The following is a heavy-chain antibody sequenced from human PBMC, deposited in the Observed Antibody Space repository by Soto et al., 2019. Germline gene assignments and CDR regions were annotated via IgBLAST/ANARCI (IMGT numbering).Heavy chain of an antibody. CDR3: AKDRGGRGPFDP. CDR1: TVSVSGSY. CDR2: VYSSGTT. V-gene: IGHV4-59*02. Sequence: PAETLSVTCRFSTVSVSGSYWSWIRQPPGKGLEWIGWVYSSGTTKYNPSLKSRVTISMDTSKNEVFLKLTSVTTSDTAVYFCAKDRGGRGPFDPWGQGTLVTVS. J-gene: IGHJ5*01. D-gene: IGHD1-26*01.